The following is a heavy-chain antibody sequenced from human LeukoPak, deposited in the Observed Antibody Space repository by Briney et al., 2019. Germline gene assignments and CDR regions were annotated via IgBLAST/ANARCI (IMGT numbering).Heavy chain of an antibody. CDR2: MYYSGST. D-gene: IGHD1-26*01. CDR3: GGGGTYTQFDY. J-gene: IGHJ4*02. Sequence: PSETLSLTCAVSGGSIRSYYWNWVRQPPGKGLEWIGYMYYSGSTNYNPSLKSRVTISGDTSNNQFSLKLNSVTAADTAVYYCGGGGTYTQFDYWGQGTLVTVSS. V-gene: IGHV4-59*01. CDR1: GGSIRSYY.